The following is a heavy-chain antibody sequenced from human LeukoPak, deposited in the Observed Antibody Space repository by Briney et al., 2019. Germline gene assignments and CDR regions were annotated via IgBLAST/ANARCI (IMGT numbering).Heavy chain of an antibody. CDR2: IYTSGST. V-gene: IGHV4-4*07. J-gene: IGHJ6*02. CDR3: ARDFMVDYYYGMDV. D-gene: IGHD3-10*01. CDR1: GGSISSYY. Sequence: SETLSLTCTVSGGSISSYYWSWIRQPAGKGLEWIGRIYTSGSTNYNPSLKSRVTMSVVMSKNQFSLKLSSVTAADTAVYYCARDFMVDYYYGMDVWGQGTTVTVSS.